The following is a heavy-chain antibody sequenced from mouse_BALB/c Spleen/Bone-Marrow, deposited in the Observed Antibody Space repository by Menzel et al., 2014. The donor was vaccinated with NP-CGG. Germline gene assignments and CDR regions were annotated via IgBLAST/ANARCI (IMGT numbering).Heavy chain of an antibody. CDR1: GFDFSRYW. J-gene: IGHJ3*01. CDR2: INPDSSTI. Sequence: EVKVEESGGGLVQPGGSLKLSCAASGFDFSRYWMSWVRQAPGKGLEWIGEINPDSSTINYTPSLKDKFIISRDNAKNTLVPQMSKVRSEDTALYYCARLSYYGRFAYWGQGTLVTVSA. V-gene: IGHV4-1*02. CDR3: ARLSYYGRFAY. D-gene: IGHD1-1*01.